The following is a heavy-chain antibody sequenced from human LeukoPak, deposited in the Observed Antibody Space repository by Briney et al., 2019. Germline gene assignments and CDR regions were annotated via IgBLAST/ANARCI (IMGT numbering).Heavy chain of an antibody. CDR2: IKQDGSEK. D-gene: IGHD3-10*01. V-gene: IGHV3-7*01. CDR1: GFSLSSYW. CDR3: ARGGYYYGSGSTTYYFDY. Sequence: GGSLRLSCAASGFSLSSYWMTWVRQAPGKGLEWVANIKQDGSEKNYVDSVKGRFTISRDNAKNSLYLQMNSLRAEDTAVYYCARGGYYYGSGSTTYYFDYWGQGTLVTVSS. J-gene: IGHJ4*02.